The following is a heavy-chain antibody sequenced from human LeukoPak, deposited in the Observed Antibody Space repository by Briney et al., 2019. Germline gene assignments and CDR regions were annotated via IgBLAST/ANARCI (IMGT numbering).Heavy chain of an antibody. J-gene: IGHJ4*02. V-gene: IGHV4-59*01. Sequence: SETLSLTCTVPGGSISSYYWNWIRQSPGKGREWIGYIDYTGNTKYNPSLKSRVNISVDTSQNQFSLRLSSVTAADTAVYYCARGSGYYFPFDYWGQGTLVTVSS. D-gene: IGHD3-22*01. CDR1: GGSISSYY. CDR2: IDYTGNT. CDR3: ARGSGYYFPFDY.